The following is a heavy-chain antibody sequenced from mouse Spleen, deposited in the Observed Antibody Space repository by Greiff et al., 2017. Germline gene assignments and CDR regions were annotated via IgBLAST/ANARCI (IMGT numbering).Heavy chain of an antibody. V-gene: IGHV2-9*02. J-gene: IGHJ4*01. Sequence: VMLVESGPGLVAPSQSLSITCTVSGFSLTSYGVHWVRQPPGKGLEWLGVIWAGGSTNYNSALMSRLSISKDNSKSQVFLKMNSLQTDDTAMYYCARDRLPHAMDYWGQGTSVTVSS. D-gene: IGHD2-4*01. CDR2: IWAGGST. CDR1: GFSLTSYG. CDR3: ARDRLPHAMDY.